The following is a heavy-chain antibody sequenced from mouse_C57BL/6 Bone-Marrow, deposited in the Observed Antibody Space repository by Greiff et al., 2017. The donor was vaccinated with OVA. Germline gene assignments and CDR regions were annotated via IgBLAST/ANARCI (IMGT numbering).Heavy chain of an antibody. J-gene: IGHJ2*01. D-gene: IGHD4-1*01. CDR3: ARGTETGTWYFDY. Sequence: QVQLQESGPELVKPGASVKISCKASGYTFTDYYINWVKQRPGQGLEWIGWIFPGSGSTYYNEKFKGTATLTVDKSSSTAYMLLSSLTSEDSAVYFCARGTETGTWYFDYWGQGTTLTVSS. CDR1: GYTFTDYY. CDR2: IFPGSGST. V-gene: IGHV1-75*01.